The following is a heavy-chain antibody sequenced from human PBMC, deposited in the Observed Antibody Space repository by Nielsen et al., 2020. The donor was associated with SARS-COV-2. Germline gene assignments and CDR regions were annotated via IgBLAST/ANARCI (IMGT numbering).Heavy chain of an antibody. Sequence: SETLSLTCAVSGDSVSNSDRWTWVRQSPGKGLEWIGEVSHSGSTNYNPSLKSRVTLSMDKSKNQFSLRLTSVSAADTAVYFCARGDLVVVPSPLLGLGPIFFYFYLDVWGKGTTVIVSS. J-gene: IGHJ6*03. V-gene: IGHV4-4*02. CDR1: GDSVSNSDR. CDR2: VSHSGST. D-gene: IGHD2-2*01. CDR3: ARGDLVVVPSPLLGLGPIFFYFYLDV.